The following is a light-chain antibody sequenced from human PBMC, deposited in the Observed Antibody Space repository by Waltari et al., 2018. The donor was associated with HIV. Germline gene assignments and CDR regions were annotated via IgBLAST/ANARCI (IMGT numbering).Light chain of an antibody. J-gene: IGLJ2*01. Sequence: QSVLTQPPSASGTPGQRVTISCSGSSSNIGSNYVYWYQQLPGTAPKRLIYRNNPRPSGVPDRFSGAKSGTSASLAISGLRSEEEADYYCEAWDDSLSGLVFGGGTKLTVL. CDR2: RNN. V-gene: IGLV1-47*01. CDR1: SSNIGSNY. CDR3: EAWDDSLSGLV.